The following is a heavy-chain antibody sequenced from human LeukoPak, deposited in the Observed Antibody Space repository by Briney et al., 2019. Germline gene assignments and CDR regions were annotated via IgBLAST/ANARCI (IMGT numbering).Heavy chain of an antibody. CDR3: ARGTATLMDV. Sequence: ASVKVSCKASGYTFTSYYMHWVRQAPGQGLEWMGIINPSDDSISYAQKFQGRVTMTRDTSTTTVYMELNSLRSEDTAVYYCARGTATLMDVWGKGTTVTVSS. J-gene: IGHJ6*04. V-gene: IGHV1-46*01. D-gene: IGHD5-18*01. CDR1: GYTFTSYY. CDR2: INPSDDSI.